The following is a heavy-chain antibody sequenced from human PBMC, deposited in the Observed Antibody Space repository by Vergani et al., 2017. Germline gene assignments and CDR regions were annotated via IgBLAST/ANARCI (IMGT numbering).Heavy chain of an antibody. V-gene: IGHV4-39*01. CDR3: ARHLRQLARNDVFDI. J-gene: IGHJ3*02. Sequence: QLQLQESGPRLVKPSETLSLTCSLSGMSISNNNYYWGWLRQPPGKGLEWSGSIYDSRTNNYSPSLKSRVSISVDTSKNQFSLNLNSVTAADTAVYYCARHLRQLARNDVFDIWGHGTLVTVSS. CDR1: GMSISNNNYY. D-gene: IGHD6-6*01. CDR2: IYDSRTN.